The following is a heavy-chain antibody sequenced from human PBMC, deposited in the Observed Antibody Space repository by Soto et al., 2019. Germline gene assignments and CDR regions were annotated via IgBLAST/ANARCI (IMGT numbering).Heavy chain of an antibody. V-gene: IGHV4-31*03. D-gene: IGHD3-3*01. CDR3: ASHDFWSGYSRYGMDV. CDR1: GGSISSGGYY. Sequence: QVQLQESGPGLVKPSQTLSLTCTVSGGSISSGGYYWSWTRQHPGKGLEWIGYIYYSGSTYYNPSLKSRVCSSVGMSKNQFSLTRSSVAAADTAVYYCASHDFWSGYSRYGMDVWGQGTTVTDSS. CDR2: IYYSGST. J-gene: IGHJ6*02.